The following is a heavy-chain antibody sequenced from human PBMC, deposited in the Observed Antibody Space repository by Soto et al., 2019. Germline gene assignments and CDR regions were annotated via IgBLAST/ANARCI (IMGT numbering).Heavy chain of an antibody. D-gene: IGHD6-13*01. CDR3: AKVDYSSTWYWFDP. Sequence: QVQLVESGGGVVQPGRSLRLSCAASGFTFSRYGMHWVRQAPGKGLEWVALISDDGSYKYYADSVKGRFTISRDDSKNTLYLQMNSLRPEDTAVYYCAKVDYSSTWYWFDPLGQGTLVTVSS. CDR2: ISDDGSYK. CDR1: GFTFSRYG. V-gene: IGHV3-30*18. J-gene: IGHJ5*02.